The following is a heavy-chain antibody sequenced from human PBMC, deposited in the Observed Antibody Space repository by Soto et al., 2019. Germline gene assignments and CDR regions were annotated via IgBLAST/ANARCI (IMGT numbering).Heavy chain of an antibody. D-gene: IGHD5-18*01. Sequence: PGESLKISCKGSGYSFTSYWIGWVRQMPGKGLEWMGIIYPGDSDTRYSPSFQGQVTISADKSISTAYLQWSSLKASDTAMYYCARHYASRRDTAMVTPYYYYGMDVWGPGTTLTVSS. J-gene: IGHJ6*02. CDR1: GYSFTSYW. V-gene: IGHV5-51*01. CDR2: IYPGDSDT. CDR3: ARHYASRRDTAMVTPYYYYGMDV.